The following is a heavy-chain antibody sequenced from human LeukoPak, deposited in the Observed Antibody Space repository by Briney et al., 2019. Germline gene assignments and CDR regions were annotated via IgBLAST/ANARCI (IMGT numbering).Heavy chain of an antibody. CDR3: VKELSGAFDI. D-gene: IGHD2-15*01. J-gene: IGHJ3*02. V-gene: IGHV3-9*03. CDR2: IGWNSVNI. CDR1: GFTIDDYA. Sequence: GGSLRLSFAASGFTIDDYAMHWVRQAPGKGLEWVSGIGWNSVNIGYADSVKGRFTISRDNAKNSLYLQMNSLRAEDMALYYCVKELSGAFDIWGQGTMVTVSS.